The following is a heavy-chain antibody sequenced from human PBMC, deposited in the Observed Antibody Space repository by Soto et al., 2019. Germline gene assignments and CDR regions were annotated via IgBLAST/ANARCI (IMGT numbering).Heavy chain of an antibody. CDR2: ISGSGDAT. J-gene: IGHJ6*02. CDR1: GFTFSHYA. V-gene: IGHV3-23*01. D-gene: IGHD4-17*01. CDR3: AKILTVTTSYYFGMDD. Sequence: QSGGSLRLSCAASGFTFSHYAMSCVRQAPGKGLEWVSAISGSGDATYYADSVKGRFTISRDNSQNTLYLQMNSLRAEDTAVYYCAKILTVTTSYYFGMDDWGPGTTVTVSS.